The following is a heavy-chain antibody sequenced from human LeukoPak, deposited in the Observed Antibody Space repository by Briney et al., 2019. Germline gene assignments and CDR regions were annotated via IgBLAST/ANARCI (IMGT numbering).Heavy chain of an antibody. J-gene: IGHJ5*02. CDR1: GYTFTSYG. D-gene: IGHD2-15*01. CDR3: AKGPPEYCSGGSCHSGRNWIDP. Sequence: ASVKVSCKASGYTFTSYGISWVRQAPGQGLEWMGWISAYNGNTNYAQKFQGRVIMTRDTSISTAYMALSRLRSDDTAVYYCAKGPPEYCSGGSCHSGRNWIDPWGQGTLVTVSS. V-gene: IGHV1-18*01. CDR2: ISAYNGNT.